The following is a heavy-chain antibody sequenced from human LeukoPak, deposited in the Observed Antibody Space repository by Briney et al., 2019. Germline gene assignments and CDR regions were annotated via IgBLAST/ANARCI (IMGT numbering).Heavy chain of an antibody. CDR1: GFTFSNAW. CDR2: IKSKTDGGTT. V-gene: IGHV3-15*01. J-gene: IGHJ4*02. D-gene: IGHD3-10*01. CDR3: ARDGGLWFINY. Sequence: GGSLRLSCAASGFTFSNAWMSWVRQAPGKGLEWVGRIKSKTDGGTTDYAAPVKGRFTISRDDSKNTLYLQMNSLRAEDTAVYYCARDGGLWFINYWGQGTLVTVSS.